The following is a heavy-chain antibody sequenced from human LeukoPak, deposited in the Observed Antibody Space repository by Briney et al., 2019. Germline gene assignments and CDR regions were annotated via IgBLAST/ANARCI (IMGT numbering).Heavy chain of an antibody. D-gene: IGHD2-2*01. Sequence: TGGSLRLSCAAPGFTFSSYAMSWVRQAPGKGLEWVSAISGSGGSTYYADSVKGRFTISRDNSKNTLYLQMNSLRAEDTAVYYCAKPTRTDIVVVPKEGWGQGTLVTVSS. J-gene: IGHJ4*02. CDR1: GFTFSSYA. V-gene: IGHV3-23*01. CDR2: ISGSGGST. CDR3: AKPTRTDIVVVPKEG.